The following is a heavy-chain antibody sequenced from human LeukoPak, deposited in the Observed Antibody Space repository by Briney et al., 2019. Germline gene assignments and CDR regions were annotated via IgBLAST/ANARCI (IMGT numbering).Heavy chain of an antibody. CDR2: ISGSGGST. CDR1: GFTFSSYA. Sequence: GGSLRLSCAASGFTFSSYAMSWVRRAPGKGLEWVSAISGSGGSTYYADSAKGRFTISRDNSKNTLYLQMNSLRAEDTAVYYCASPEYSSSSGMDVWGQGTTVTVSS. D-gene: IGHD6-6*01. V-gene: IGHV3-23*01. CDR3: ASPEYSSSSGMDV. J-gene: IGHJ6*02.